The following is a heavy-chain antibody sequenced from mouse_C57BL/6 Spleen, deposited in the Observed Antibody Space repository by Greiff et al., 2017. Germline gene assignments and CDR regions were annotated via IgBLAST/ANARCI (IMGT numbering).Heavy chain of an antibody. J-gene: IGHJ4*01. Sequence: VQLQQPGAELVKPGASVKLSCKASGYTFTSYWMHWVKQRPGQGLEWIGMIHPNSGSTNYNEKFKSKATLTVDKSSSTAYMQLSSLTSEDSAVYYGASYDGYSYYAMDYWGQGTSVTVSS. CDR1: GYTFTSYW. CDR3: ASYDGYSYYAMDY. CDR2: IHPNSGST. D-gene: IGHD2-3*01. V-gene: IGHV1-64*01.